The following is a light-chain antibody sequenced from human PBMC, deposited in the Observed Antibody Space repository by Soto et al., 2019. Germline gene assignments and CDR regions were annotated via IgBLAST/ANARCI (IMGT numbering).Light chain of an antibody. CDR1: SSDIGSYNL. J-gene: IGLJ3*02. CDR3: CSYAGSSTLV. V-gene: IGLV2-23*01. CDR2: EDT. Sequence: QSVLTQPASVSGSPGQSITISCTGTSSDIGSYNLVSWYQQYPGKVPKLTIYEDTQRPSGVSHRFSGSKSGNTASLTISGLQPEDEADYYCCSYAGSSTLVFGGGTKLTVL.